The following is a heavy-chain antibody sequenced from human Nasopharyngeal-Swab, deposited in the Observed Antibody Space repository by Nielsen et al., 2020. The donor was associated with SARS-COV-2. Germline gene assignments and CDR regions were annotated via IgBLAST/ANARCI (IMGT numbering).Heavy chain of an antibody. D-gene: IGHD2-2*01. Sequence: GASLKISCAASGFTFSSYWMSWVRQAPGKGLEWVANIKQDGSEKYYVDSVKGRFTISRDNAKNSLYLQMNSLRAEDTAVYYCARGGYCSSTSCYFGIQNRVDYWGQGTLVTVSS. CDR2: IKQDGSEK. J-gene: IGHJ4*02. CDR1: GFTFSSYW. CDR3: ARGGYCSSTSCYFGIQNRVDY. V-gene: IGHV3-7*05.